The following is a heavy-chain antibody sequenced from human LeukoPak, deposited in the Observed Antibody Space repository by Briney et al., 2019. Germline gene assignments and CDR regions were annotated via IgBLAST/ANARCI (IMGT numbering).Heavy chain of an antibody. J-gene: IGHJ6*03. V-gene: IGHV4-39*07. CDR3: ARVGYSYVINDWSRTGLGAYPTKYYYHMDV. D-gene: IGHD5-18*01. CDR2: IYYSGRT. Sequence: SETLSLTCTVSGVSISSSDYYWGWIRQPPGKGLEWIGSIYYSGRTYYNPPLKSRVTISGDTSKNQFSLKLSSVTAADTAVYFCARVGYSYVINDWSRTGLGAYPTKYYYHMDVWGKGTTVTVSS. CDR1: GVSISSSDYY.